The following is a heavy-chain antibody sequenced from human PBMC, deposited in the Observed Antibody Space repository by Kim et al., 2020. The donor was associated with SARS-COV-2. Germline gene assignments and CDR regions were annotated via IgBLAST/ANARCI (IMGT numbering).Heavy chain of an antibody. CDR2: IYYSGST. J-gene: IGHJ4*02. CDR3: ARGPHRITFGGVAYYFDY. Sequence: SETLSLTCTVSGGSISSSSYYWGWIRQPPGKGLEWIGSIYYSGSTYYNPSLKSRVTISVDTSKNQFSLKLSSVTAADTAVYYCARGPHRITFGGVAYYFDYWGQGTLVTVSS. CDR1: GGSISSSSYY. V-gene: IGHV4-39*01. D-gene: IGHD3-16*01.